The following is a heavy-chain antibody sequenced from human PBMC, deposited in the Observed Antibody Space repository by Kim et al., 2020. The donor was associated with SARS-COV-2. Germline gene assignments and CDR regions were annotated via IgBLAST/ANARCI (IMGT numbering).Heavy chain of an antibody. CDR1: GFTFSSYG. CDR2: ISYDGSNK. Sequence: GGSLRLSCAASGFTFSSYGMHWVRQAPGKGLEWVAVISYDGSNKYYADSVKGRFTISRDNSKNTLYLQMNSLRAEDTAVYYCAREEVVVPAASYYYYYYGMDVWGQGTTVTVSS. D-gene: IGHD2-2*01. CDR3: AREEVVVPAASYYYYYYGMDV. J-gene: IGHJ6*02. V-gene: IGHV3-33*05.